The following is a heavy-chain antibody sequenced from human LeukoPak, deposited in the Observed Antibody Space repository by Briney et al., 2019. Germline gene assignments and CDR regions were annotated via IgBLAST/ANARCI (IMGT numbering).Heavy chain of an antibody. J-gene: IGHJ4*02. V-gene: IGHV1-18*01. Sequence: ASVNVSCKASGYTFTSYGISWVRQAPGQGLEWMGWISAYNGNTNYAQKLQGRVTMTTDTSTSTAYMELRSLRSDDTAVYYCARDQSGGSYDYVWGSYRFFDYWGQGTLVTVSS. CDR3: ARDQSGGSYDYVWGSYRFFDY. D-gene: IGHD3-16*02. CDR1: GYTFTSYG. CDR2: ISAYNGNT.